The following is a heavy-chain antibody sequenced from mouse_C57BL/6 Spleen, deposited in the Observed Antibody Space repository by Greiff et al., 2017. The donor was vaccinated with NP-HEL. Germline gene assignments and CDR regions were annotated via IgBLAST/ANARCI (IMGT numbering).Heavy chain of an antibody. Sequence: EVQRVESGGGLVKPGGSLKLSCAASGFTFSSYAMSWVRQTPDKRLEWVATISDGGSYTYYPDNVKGRFTISRDNAKNNLYLQMSHLKSEDTAMYYCARGGYYGSSYDYYAMDYWGQGTSVTVSS. CDR3: ARGGYYGSSYDYYAMDY. CDR2: ISDGGSYT. D-gene: IGHD1-1*01. CDR1: GFTFSSYA. V-gene: IGHV5-4*01. J-gene: IGHJ4*01.